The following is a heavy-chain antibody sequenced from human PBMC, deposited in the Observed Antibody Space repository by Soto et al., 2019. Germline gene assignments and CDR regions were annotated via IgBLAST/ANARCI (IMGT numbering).Heavy chain of an antibody. CDR3: ASGYSYGYVGAYYYGMDV. V-gene: IGHV1-18*01. J-gene: IGHJ6*02. D-gene: IGHD5-18*01. CDR2: ISAFNGNT. Sequence: GASVKVSCKASGYTFTNYGISWVRQAPGQGLEWMGWISAFNGNTNYGQKLQGRVTMTTDTSTSTAYMELRSLRSDDTAVYYCASGYSYGYVGAYYYGMDVWGQGTTVTVSS. CDR1: GYTFTNYG.